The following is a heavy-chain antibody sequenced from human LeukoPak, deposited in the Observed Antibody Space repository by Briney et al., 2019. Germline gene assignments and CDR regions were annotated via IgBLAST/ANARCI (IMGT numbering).Heavy chain of an antibody. V-gene: IGHV3-33*01. D-gene: IGHD3-22*01. J-gene: IGHJ4*02. CDR3: ARGVGDSRGYYYYFDY. Sequence: GRSLSLSCAASGFTFSSYGMHWVRQAPGKGLEGVALIWFDGSNKYYADSVKGRFTISRDNSKHTLFLQMNSLSAEATAEYYCARGVGDSRGYYYYFDYWGQGTLVTVSS. CDR2: IWFDGSNK. CDR1: GFTFSSYG.